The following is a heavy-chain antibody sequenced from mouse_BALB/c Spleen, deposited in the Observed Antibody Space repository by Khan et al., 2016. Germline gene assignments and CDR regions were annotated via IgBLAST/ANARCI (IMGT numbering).Heavy chain of an antibody. V-gene: IGHV1-63*02. J-gene: IGHJ1*01. Sequence: QVQLQQSGAELVRPGTSVKISCKASGYTFTNYWLGWVKQRPGHGLEWIGDIYPGGGYTNYNEKFKGKATLTVDISSSTAYMQLSSLTSEDSAVYFCARFYYGSSYWYFDVWGAGTTVTVSS. CDR1: GYTFTNYW. D-gene: IGHD1-1*01. CDR3: ARFYYGSSYWYFDV. CDR2: IYPGGGYT.